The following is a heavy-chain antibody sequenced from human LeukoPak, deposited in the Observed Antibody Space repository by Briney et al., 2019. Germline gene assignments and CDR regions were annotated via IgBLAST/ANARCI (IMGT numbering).Heavy chain of an antibody. J-gene: IGHJ4*02. CDR2: INPNSGGT. Sequence: ASVKVSCKASGYTFTGYYMHWVRQAPGQGLEWMGWINPNSGGTNYAQKFQGRVTMTRDTSISTAYMELSRLRSDDTAVYYCARVSCGGDCYSRGPFDYWGQGTLVTVSS. CDR3: ARVSCGGDCYSRGPFDY. V-gene: IGHV1-2*02. CDR1: GYTFTGYY. D-gene: IGHD2-21*01.